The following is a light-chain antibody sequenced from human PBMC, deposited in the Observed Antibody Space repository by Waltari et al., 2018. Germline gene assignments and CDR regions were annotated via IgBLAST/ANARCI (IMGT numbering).Light chain of an antibody. V-gene: IGKV3-20*01. Sequence: EFGLTQSPGSLSSSPGERVTLSSRASQSVSTALAWYQQKPGQAPRLLIFGASNRDTGVPDRFSGSGSETDFSLTISRLEPEDFAVYYCQHYVRLPATFGRGTRVEIK. CDR2: GAS. J-gene: IGKJ1*01. CDR3: QHYVRLPAT. CDR1: QSVSTA.